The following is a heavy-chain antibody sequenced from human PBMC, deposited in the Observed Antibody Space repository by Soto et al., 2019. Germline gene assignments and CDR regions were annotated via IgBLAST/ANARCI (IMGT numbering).Heavy chain of an antibody. V-gene: IGHV5-10-1*01. CDR3: ARHTPITMVRGVMYGMDV. CDR2: IDPSDSYT. J-gene: IGHJ6*02. CDR1: GYSFTSYW. Sequence: PGESLKISCKGSGYSFTSYWISWVRQMPGKGLEWMGRIDPSDSYTNYSPSFQGHVTISADKSISTAYLQWSSLKASDTAMYYCARHTPITMVRGVMYGMDVWGQGTTVTVSS. D-gene: IGHD3-10*01.